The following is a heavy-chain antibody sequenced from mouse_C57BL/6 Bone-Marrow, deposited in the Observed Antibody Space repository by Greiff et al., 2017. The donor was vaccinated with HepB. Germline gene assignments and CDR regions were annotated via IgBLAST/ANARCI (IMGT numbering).Heavy chain of an antibody. Sequence: VQLQESGAELMKPGASVKLSCKATGYTFTGYWIEWVKQRPGHGLEWIGEILPGSGSTNYTEKFKGKATFTADTSSNTAYMQLSSLTTEDSAIYYCARGGLILLRRGYFDVWGTGTTVTVSS. CDR1: GYTFTGYW. CDR2: ILPGSGST. V-gene: IGHV1-9*01. CDR3: ARGGLILLRRGYFDV. J-gene: IGHJ1*03. D-gene: IGHD1-1*01.